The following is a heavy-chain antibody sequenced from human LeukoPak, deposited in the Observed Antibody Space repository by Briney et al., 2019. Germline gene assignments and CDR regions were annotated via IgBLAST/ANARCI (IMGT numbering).Heavy chain of an antibody. J-gene: IGHJ2*01. V-gene: IGHV1-8*02. CDR3: ASFTMVRGVIIQDWYFDL. CDR2: MNPNSGNT. Sequence: ASVKASCKASGYTFTSYDINWVRQATGQGLEWMGWMNPNSGNTGYAQKFQGRVTMTRNTSISTAYMELSSLRSEDTAVYYCASFTMVRGVIIQDWYFDLWGRGTLVTVSS. CDR1: GYTFTSYD. D-gene: IGHD3-10*01.